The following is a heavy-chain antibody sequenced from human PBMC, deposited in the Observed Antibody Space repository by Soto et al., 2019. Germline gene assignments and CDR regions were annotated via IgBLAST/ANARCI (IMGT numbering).Heavy chain of an antibody. V-gene: IGHV1-69*10. CDR3: ARVGYQVENY. J-gene: IGHJ4*02. D-gene: IGHD3-16*02. CDR1: GGTFSNYA. CDR2: IIPMFGVA. Sequence: GASVKVSCKASGGTFSNYAISWVRQAPGQGLEWMGGIIPMFGVANYTQKFQGRVTITADKSTSTAYMELSSLRSEDTAVYYCARVGYQVENYWGQGTLVTVSS.